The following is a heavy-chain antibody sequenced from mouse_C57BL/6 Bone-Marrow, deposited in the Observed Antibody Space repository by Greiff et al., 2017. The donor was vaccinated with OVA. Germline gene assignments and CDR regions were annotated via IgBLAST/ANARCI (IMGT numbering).Heavy chain of an antibody. CDR3: ARGYYGSSFYAMDY. V-gene: IGHV1-76*01. J-gene: IGHJ4*01. CDR2: IYPGSGNT. D-gene: IGHD1-1*01. Sequence: VQLQQSGAELVRPGASVKLSCKASGYTFTDYYINWVKQRPGQGLEWIARIYPGSGNTYYNEKFKGKATLTAEKSSSTAYMQLSSLTSEDSAVYFCARGYYGSSFYAMDYWGQGTSVTVSS. CDR1: GYTFTDYY.